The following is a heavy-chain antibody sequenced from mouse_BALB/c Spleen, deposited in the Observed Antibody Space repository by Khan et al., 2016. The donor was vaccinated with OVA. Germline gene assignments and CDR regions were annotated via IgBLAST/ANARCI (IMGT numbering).Heavy chain of an antibody. Sequence: QVQLKESGPGLVAPSQNLSITCTVSGFSLSDYGVSWIRQPPGKGLEWLGVIWGGGSTYYNSALKSRLSISKDNSKSQVFLKMSSLQRDDTAMYYCAKGVWSYYNTLDYWGQGTSVTVSS. V-gene: IGHV2-6-5*01. CDR1: GFSLSDYG. CDR2: IWGGGST. CDR3: AKGVWSYYNTLDY. J-gene: IGHJ4*01.